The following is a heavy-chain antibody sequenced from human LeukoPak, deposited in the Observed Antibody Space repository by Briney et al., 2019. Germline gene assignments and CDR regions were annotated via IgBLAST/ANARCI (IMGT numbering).Heavy chain of an antibody. V-gene: IGHV4-59*08. D-gene: IGHD5-12*01. CDR3: ARHSMATTTRGADAFDI. J-gene: IGHJ3*02. CDR1: GGSISSYY. CDR2: IYYSGST. Sequence: PSETLSLTCTVSGGSISSYYWSWIRQPPGKGLEWIGYIYYSGSTNYNPSLKSRVTISVDTSKNQFSLKLSSVTAADTAVYYCARHSMATTTRGADAFDIWGQGTMVTVSS.